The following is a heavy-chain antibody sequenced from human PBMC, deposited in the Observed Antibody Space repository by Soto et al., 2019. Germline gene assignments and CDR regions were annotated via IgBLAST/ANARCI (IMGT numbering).Heavy chain of an antibody. J-gene: IGHJ4*02. CDR3: ATIYSTPITTVGVY. Sequence: SETLSLTCFVATFSITDGFHWGWIRQSPGKGLEWIATIYHSGSTYYNPSLKGRLTSSVDTSKNQFSLRLTSVTAADTAVYYFATIYSTPITTVGVYWGQGKMVTVS. D-gene: IGHD1-20*01. CDR2: IYHSGST. V-gene: IGHV4-38-2*01. CDR1: TFSITDGFH.